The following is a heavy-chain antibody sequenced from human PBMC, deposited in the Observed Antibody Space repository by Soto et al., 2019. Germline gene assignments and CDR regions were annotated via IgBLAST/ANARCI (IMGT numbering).Heavy chain of an antibody. CDR3: TTHHPYNWNGYFDY. CDR2: IKSKTDGGTT. CDR1: GFTFSNAW. D-gene: IGHD1-20*01. V-gene: IGHV3-15*01. Sequence: EVQLVESGGGLVKPGGSLRLSCAASGFTFSNAWMSWVRQAPGKGLDWVGRIKSKTDGGTTDYAAPVKGRFTISRDDSKTPLYLQMNSLKTEDTAVYYCTTHHPYNWNGYFDYWGQGTLVTVSS. J-gene: IGHJ4*02.